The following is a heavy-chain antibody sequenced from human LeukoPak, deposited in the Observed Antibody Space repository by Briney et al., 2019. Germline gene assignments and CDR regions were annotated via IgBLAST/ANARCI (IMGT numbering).Heavy chain of an antibody. D-gene: IGHD6-25*01. CDR3: AKDRRLAAFDY. V-gene: IGHV3-21*04. CDR2: ISSSSNYI. J-gene: IGHJ4*02. Sequence: PGGSLRLSCAASGFTFSSYSMNWVRQAPGKGLEWVSSISSSSNYIYYADSLKGRFTISRDNSKNTLYLQMNSLRAEDTAVYYCAKDRRLAAFDYGGQGTLVTVSS. CDR1: GFTFSSYS.